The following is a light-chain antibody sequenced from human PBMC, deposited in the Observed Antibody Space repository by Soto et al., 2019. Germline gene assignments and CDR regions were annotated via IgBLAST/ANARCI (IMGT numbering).Light chain of an antibody. Sequence: EIVVTQSPGTLSLSPGERATLSCRASQSVSNNYLAWYQQKPGQAPRLLMYGASNRATGIPDRFSGSGSGTDFTLTICRLEPDDFAVYYCQQYGSSGTFGQGTKVEIK. CDR3: QQYGSSGT. V-gene: IGKV3-20*01. CDR1: QSVSNNY. J-gene: IGKJ1*01. CDR2: GAS.